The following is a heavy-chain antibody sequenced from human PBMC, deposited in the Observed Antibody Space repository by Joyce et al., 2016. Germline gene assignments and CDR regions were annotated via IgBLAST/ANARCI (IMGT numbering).Heavy chain of an antibody. J-gene: IGHJ3*02. CDR2: VYAAGDT. D-gene: IGHD2/OR15-2a*01. V-gene: IGHV4-4*07. CDR3: ARGGKAFNSSTSRNAFDI. Sequence: QVQLQQSGPGLVKPSETLSLFCTVSGDSISSYFWAWIRQPAGRGLEWIGRVYAAGDTSYNPSLKSRRSRSLDTSTNQFSLRLDSVSAADTAIYYCARGGKAFNSSTSRNAFDIWGQGTVVSVSS. CDR1: GDSISSYF.